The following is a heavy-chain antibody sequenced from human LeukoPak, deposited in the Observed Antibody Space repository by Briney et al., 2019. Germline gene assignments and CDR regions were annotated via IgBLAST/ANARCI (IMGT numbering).Heavy chain of an antibody. J-gene: IGHJ5*02. D-gene: IGHD3-10*01. V-gene: IGHV4-4*07. CDR1: GDSISSYY. CDR2: IYTSRST. Sequence: SETLSLTCTVSGDSISSYYWSWIRQPAGKGLEWIGRIYTSRSTNYNPSLKSRVTMSVDTSKNQFSLKLNSVTASDTAMYYCARQRFTMRAYAGNWFDPWGQGTLVTVSS. CDR3: ARQRFTMRAYAGNWFDP.